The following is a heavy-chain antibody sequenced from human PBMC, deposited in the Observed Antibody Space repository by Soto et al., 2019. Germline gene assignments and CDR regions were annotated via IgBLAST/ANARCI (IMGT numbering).Heavy chain of an antibody. D-gene: IGHD2-15*01. CDR3: VRTSLVVAAATREAY. Sequence: EVQLVESGGGLVQPGESLRLSCAASGFTFSSYWMHWVRQAPGKGLVWVSRINSDGSSTSYAGSVKGRFTISRDNAKNTLYLHMNSLRAEDTAVYYCVRTSLVVAAATREAYWGQGTLVTVSS. CDR2: INSDGSST. CDR1: GFTFSSYW. V-gene: IGHV3-74*01. J-gene: IGHJ4*02.